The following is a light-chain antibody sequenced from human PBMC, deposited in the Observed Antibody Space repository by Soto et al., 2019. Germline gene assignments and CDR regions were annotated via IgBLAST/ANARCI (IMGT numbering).Light chain of an antibody. CDR1: NIGSKN. V-gene: IGLV3-21*02. J-gene: IGLJ2*01. Sequence: SYELTQSPSVSVALGQAASITCGGDNIGSKNVHWYQQRPGQAPVLVVYDDSGRPSGIPERISGSNSGNTATLTISRVEAGDEADYYCQVWHTSVVFGGGTKVTVL. CDR3: QVWHTSVV. CDR2: DDS.